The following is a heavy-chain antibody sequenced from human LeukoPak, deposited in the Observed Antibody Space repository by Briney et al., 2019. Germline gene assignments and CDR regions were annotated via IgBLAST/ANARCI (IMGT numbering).Heavy chain of an antibody. D-gene: IGHD6-19*01. J-gene: IGHJ4*02. CDR2: IYTNTGNP. V-gene: IGHV7-4-1*02. CDR3: ARRYSSDLYDLNFDY. CDR1: GYTFTNYG. Sequence: ASVKVSCKASGYTFTNYGINWVRQAPGQGLEWMGWIYTNTGNPTYAQGFTGRFVFSLDTSVSTAYLQISSLKSDDTAVYYCARRYSSDLYDLNFDYWGQGTLVTVSS.